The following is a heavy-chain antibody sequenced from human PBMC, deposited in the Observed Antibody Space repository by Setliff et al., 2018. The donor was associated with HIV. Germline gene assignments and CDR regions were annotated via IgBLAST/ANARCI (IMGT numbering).Heavy chain of an antibody. D-gene: IGHD3-10*02. CDR1: GGSISGSSYY. Sequence: SETLSLTCNVSGGSISGSSYYWGWIRQPPGKGLEWIGSIYHSGSASHNPFLKSRITISVDTSKNQFSLKLRSVTAADTAVYYCASSRSLFGEEYFHHWGQGTLVTVSS. J-gene: IGHJ1*01. CDR2: IYHSGSA. CDR3: ASSRSLFGEEYFHH. V-gene: IGHV4-39*01.